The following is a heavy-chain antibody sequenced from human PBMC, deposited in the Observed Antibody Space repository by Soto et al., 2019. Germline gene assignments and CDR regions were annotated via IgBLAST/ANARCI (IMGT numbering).Heavy chain of an antibody. D-gene: IGHD4-17*01. CDR2: VKDDGTEQ. Sequence: VGSLRLSCAASGFIFTNYWMTWVRQPPGKGLEWVASVKDDGTEQYYVDSVKGRYIISRDNSKNSVYLHMNDLRGEDTAVYYCTTESPYGDFLFDFWGQGTPVTVSS. V-gene: IGHV3-7*03. J-gene: IGHJ4*02. CDR3: TTESPYGDFLFDF. CDR1: GFIFTNYW.